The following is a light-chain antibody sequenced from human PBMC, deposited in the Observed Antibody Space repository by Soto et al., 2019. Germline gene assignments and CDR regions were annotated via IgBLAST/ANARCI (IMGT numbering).Light chain of an antibody. CDR3: QQYLSSPCT. Sequence: DIVMTQSPDSLAVSLGERATINCKSSQSVLKSSNNLNYLGWYRQKPGQPPKVLIYWASTRASGVPERFSGSGSGTDFTLTISSLQAEDVAVYYCQQYLSSPCTFGHGTNVEI. CDR2: WAS. V-gene: IGKV4-1*01. J-gene: IGKJ2*02. CDR1: QSVLKSSNNLNY.